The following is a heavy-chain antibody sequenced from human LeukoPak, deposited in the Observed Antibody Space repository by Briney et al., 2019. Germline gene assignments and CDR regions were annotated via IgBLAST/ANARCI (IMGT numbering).Heavy chain of an antibody. CDR1: GFTFSSYG. D-gene: IGHD3-10*02. Sequence: PGGTLRLSCAASGFTFSSYGMNWVRQAPGKGLEWVSYISSSGSTIYYADSVKGRFTISRDNAKNSLYLQMNSLRAEDTAVYYCAELGITMIGGVWGXXTTVTISS. CDR2: ISSSGSTI. J-gene: IGHJ6*02. CDR3: AELGITMIGGV. V-gene: IGHV3-48*04.